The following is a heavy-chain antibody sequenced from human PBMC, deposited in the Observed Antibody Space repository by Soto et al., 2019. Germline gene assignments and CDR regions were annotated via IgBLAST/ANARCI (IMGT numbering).Heavy chain of an antibody. Sequence: GGSLRLSCAASGFTFSSYGMHWVRQAPGKGLEWVAVISYDGSNKYYADSVKGRFTISRDNSKNTLYLQMNSLRAEDTAVYYCARDNFEGDREPPGAFDIWGQGTMVTVSS. J-gene: IGHJ3*02. CDR3: ARDNFEGDREPPGAFDI. CDR1: GFTFSSYG. V-gene: IGHV3-30*03. CDR2: ISYDGSNK. D-gene: IGHD3-16*01.